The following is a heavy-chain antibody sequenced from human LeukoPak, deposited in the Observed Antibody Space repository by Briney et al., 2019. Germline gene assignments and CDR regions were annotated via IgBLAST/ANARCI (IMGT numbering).Heavy chain of an antibody. CDR1: GYTFTSYY. CDR2: INPSGGST. Sequence: GASVKVSCKASGYTFTSYYMHWVRQTPGQGFEWMGIINPSGGSTSYAQKFQGRVTMTRDTSTSTVYMELSSLRSEDTAVYYCSREVPNQGKGAFDIWGQGTMVTVSS. D-gene: IGHD1-14*01. J-gene: IGHJ3*02. CDR3: SREVPNQGKGAFDI. V-gene: IGHV1-46*01.